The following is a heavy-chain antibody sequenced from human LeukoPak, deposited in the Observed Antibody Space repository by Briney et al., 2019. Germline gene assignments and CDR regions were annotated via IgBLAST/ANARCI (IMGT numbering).Heavy chain of an antibody. D-gene: IGHD6-13*01. CDR1: GFTFSSYA. CDR2: ISGGGATT. J-gene: IGHJ4*02. Sequence: GGSLRLSCAASGFTFSSYAMSWVRQAPGRGLEWVSDISGGGATTFYADSVKGRFTISRDNSKNTLYLQLSSLRAEDTAVYYCAKSTGYSTTGRDFDSWGRGTLVTVSS. CDR3: AKSTGYSTTGRDFDS. V-gene: IGHV3-23*01.